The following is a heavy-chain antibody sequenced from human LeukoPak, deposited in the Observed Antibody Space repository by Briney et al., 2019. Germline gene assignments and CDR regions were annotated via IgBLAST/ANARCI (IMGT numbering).Heavy chain of an antibody. CDR1: GYTFTGYY. D-gene: IGHD6-13*01. Sequence: ASVKVSCKASGYTFTGYYMQWVRQAPGQGLEWMGRISPNSGATNYAQKFQGRVTMTRDTSVSTAYMELTRLRSDDTAVYYCAREGIAGNWFDPWGQGTLVTVSS. J-gene: IGHJ5*02. V-gene: IGHV1-2*06. CDR2: ISPNSGAT. CDR3: AREGIAGNWFDP.